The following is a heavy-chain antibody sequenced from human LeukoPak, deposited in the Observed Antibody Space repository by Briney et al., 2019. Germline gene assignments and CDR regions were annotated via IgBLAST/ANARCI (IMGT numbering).Heavy chain of an antibody. CDR2: ISDIGSI. CDR1: GGSISSYY. CDR3: AGHHPRNTVDF. D-gene: IGHD2/OR15-2a*01. J-gene: IGHJ4*02. V-gene: IGHV4-59*08. Sequence: ASETLSLTCTVSGGSISSYYWSWIRQPPGKGLEWIAYISDIGSINYNPSLKSRVNISLDTSKNQFSLKLSSATAADTAVYYCAGHHPRNTVDFWGQGTLVTVSS.